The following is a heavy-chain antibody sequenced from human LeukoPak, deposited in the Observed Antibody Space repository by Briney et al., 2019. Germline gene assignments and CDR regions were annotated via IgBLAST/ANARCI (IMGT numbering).Heavy chain of an antibody. CDR3: ANDRSKGSYGDEFDH. CDR2: IYSGGST. J-gene: IGHJ4*02. V-gene: IGHV3-53*05. CDR1: GFTVNSNY. Sequence: GGALRLSCAASGFTVNSNYMSWVRQAPGEGLEWVSVIYSGGSTYYADSVKGRFTISRDNSKNWLYLQMNSLRPEDTAVYYCANDRSKGSYGDEFDHWGQGTLVTVSS. D-gene: IGHD1-26*01.